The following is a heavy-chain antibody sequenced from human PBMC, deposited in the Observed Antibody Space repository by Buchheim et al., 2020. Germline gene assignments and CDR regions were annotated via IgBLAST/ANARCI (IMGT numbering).Heavy chain of an antibody. J-gene: IGHJ4*02. CDR3: AKRGGSGSYYPPQFDY. Sequence: EVQLLESGGGLVQPGGSLRLSCAASGFTFSSYVMSWVRQAPGKGLEWVSAIIGSGGSTYFPDSVTGRFTISSDNSKNTHYLQMNSLRAEDTAVYYCAKRGGSGSYYPPQFDYWGQGTL. V-gene: IGHV3-23*01. D-gene: IGHD3-10*01. CDR1: GFTFSSYV. CDR2: IIGSGGST.